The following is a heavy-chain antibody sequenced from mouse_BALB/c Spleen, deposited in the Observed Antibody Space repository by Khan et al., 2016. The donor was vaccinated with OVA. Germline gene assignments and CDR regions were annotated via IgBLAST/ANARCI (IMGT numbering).Heavy chain of an antibody. CDR2: IYPGSFNT. Sequence: GQRQESGPELVKPGASVKISCKATGYTFTTYYIHWVKQRPGQGLEWVGWIYPGSFNTNYSERFKGKATLTADKSSSTAYMQLSSLTSEDSAVYFAARDDYFLGNAMDYRGQGTSVTVSS. CDR3: ARDDYFLGNAMDY. CDR1: GYTFTTYY. J-gene: IGHJ4*01. D-gene: IGHD2-4*01. V-gene: IGHV1S56*01.